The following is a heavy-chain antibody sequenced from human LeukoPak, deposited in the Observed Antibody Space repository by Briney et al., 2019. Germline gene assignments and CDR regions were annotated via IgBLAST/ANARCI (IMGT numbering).Heavy chain of an antibody. D-gene: IGHD1-14*01. CDR2: INHSGST. CDR3: ATTIGDYYYYGMDV. Sequence: PSETLSLTCTVSGGSISSYYWSWIRQPPGKGLEWIGEINHSGSTNYNPSLKSRVTISVDTSKNQFSLKLSSVTAADTAVYYCATTIGDYYYYGMDVWGQGTTVTVSS. J-gene: IGHJ6*02. V-gene: IGHV4-34*01. CDR1: GGSISSYY.